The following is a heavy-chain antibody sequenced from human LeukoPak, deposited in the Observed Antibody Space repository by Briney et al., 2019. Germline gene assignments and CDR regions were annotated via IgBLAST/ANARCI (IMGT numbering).Heavy chain of an antibody. V-gene: IGHV3-23*01. CDR2: ISGSGGST. CDR3: AKDRVISSSSEGNWFDP. CDR1: GFTFSSYA. Sequence: GGSLRLSCAASGFTFSSYAMSWVRQAPGKGLEWVSAISGSGGSTYYADSVKGRFTISRDNSKNTLYLQMNSLRAEDTAVYYCAKDRVISSSSEGNWFDPWGQGTLVTVSS. D-gene: IGHD6-6*01. J-gene: IGHJ5*02.